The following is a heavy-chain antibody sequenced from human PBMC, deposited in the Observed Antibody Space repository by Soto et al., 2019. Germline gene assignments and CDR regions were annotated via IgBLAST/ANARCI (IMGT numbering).Heavy chain of an antibody. D-gene: IGHD2-15*01. CDR3: ARDAALKWFDP. Sequence: SVTLSLTWTVSGGSTGSGGYYWSWIRQYPGKGLEGIGVVSYSGSTYYNPSLKSRVIISVDTSKKQSSLKLSSVTAADTAVYYCARDAALKWFDPWGQGTLVTVSS. J-gene: IGHJ5*02. CDR1: GGSTGSGGYY. V-gene: IGHV4-31*02. CDR2: VSYSGST.